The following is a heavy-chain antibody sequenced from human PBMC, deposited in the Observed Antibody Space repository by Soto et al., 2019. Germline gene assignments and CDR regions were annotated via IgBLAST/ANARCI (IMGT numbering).Heavy chain of an antibody. CDR1: GFTFDNYG. D-gene: IGHD3-10*01. V-gene: IGHV3-30*18. J-gene: IGHJ4*02. CDR2: ISFDGRNT. Sequence: QVKLVESGGGVVQPGRSLRLSCAASGFTFDNYGMHWVRQAPGKGLEWVVVISFDGRNTDYADSVKGRFTISGDNSKNSMSLQMTSMRAEDTAVYYCAKQSGAGSYHNVGSGGQFDYWGQGTLVTVSS. CDR3: AKQSGAGSYHNVGSGGQFDY.